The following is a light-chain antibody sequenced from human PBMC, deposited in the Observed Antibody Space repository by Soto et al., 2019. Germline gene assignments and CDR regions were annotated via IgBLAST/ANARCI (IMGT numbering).Light chain of an antibody. V-gene: IGKV3-20*01. CDR2: DAS. CDR3: QQFSSYPLT. CDR1: QSFRSN. Sequence: EIVMTQSPAPLSVSPGERATLSCRASQSFRSNLAWYQQRPGQAPRLLIYDASSRATGIPDRFSGGGSGTDFTLTISRLEPEDVAVYYCQQFSSYPLTLGGGTKVDIK. J-gene: IGKJ4*01.